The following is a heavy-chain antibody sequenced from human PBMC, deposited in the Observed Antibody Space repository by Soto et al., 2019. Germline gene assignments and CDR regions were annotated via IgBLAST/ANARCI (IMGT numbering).Heavy chain of an antibody. J-gene: IGHJ4*02. CDR2: IYYSGST. CDR1: GGSISSYY. CDR3: ARSVSYYDILPGYYTSSYFDY. D-gene: IGHD3-9*01. Sequence: SDTLALSCTVCGGSISSYYGGWIRQPPGKGLEWIGYIYYSGSTNYNPSLKSRVTISVDTSKNQFSLKLSSVTAADTAVYYCARSVSYYDILPGYYTSSYFDYWGQGTLVTVSS. V-gene: IGHV4-59*07.